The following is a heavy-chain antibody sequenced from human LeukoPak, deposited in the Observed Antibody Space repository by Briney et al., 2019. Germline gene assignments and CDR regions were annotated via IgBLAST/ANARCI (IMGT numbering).Heavy chain of an antibody. CDR3: ARAKGRGYSYGYYFDY. CDR2: ITSSGGTI. D-gene: IGHD5-18*01. Sequence: GGSLRLSCIVSGFTFSDYEMNWVRQAPGKGLEWVSYITSSGGTIYYADSVKGRFTTSRDNAKNSLYLQMNSLRAEDTAVYYCARAKGRGYSYGYYFDYWGQGTLVTVSS. J-gene: IGHJ4*02. V-gene: IGHV3-48*03. CDR1: GFTFSDYE.